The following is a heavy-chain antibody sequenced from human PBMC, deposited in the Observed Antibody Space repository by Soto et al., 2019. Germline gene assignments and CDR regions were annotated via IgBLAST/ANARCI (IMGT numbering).Heavy chain of an antibody. V-gene: IGHV1-18*01. Sequence: ASVKASCKASGGTFSSYAITWVRQAPGQPLEWLGWISLYSDGTNYAQKFQGRVSMTTDTSTTTAYMELRSLRSDDTAVYYCARVVPGAEAWFGPWGQGTLVTVSS. D-gene: IGHD2-2*01. J-gene: IGHJ5*02. CDR2: ISLYSDGT. CDR3: ARVVPGAEAWFGP. CDR1: GGTFSSYA.